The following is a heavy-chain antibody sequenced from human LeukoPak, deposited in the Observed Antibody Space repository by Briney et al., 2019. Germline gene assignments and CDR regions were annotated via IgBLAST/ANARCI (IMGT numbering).Heavy chain of an antibody. CDR2: IYYSGST. CDR3: ARLRRDGYKMNQYFQH. CDR1: GGSISSSSYY. D-gene: IGHD5-24*01. J-gene: IGHJ1*01. Sequence: SETRSLTCTVSGGSISSSSYYWGWIRQPPGKGLEWIGSIYYSGSTYYNPSLKSRVTISVDTSKNQFSLKLSSVTAADTAVYYCARLRRDGYKMNQYFQHWGQGTLVTVSS. V-gene: IGHV4-39*01.